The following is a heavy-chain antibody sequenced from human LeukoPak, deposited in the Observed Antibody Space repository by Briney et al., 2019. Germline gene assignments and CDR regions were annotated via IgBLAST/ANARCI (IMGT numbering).Heavy chain of an antibody. CDR2: ISGGGGGT. J-gene: IGHJ4*02. CDR3: ARDYYGDYGLDY. D-gene: IGHD4-17*01. Sequence: QSGGSLRLSCAASGFTFSHYVMSWVRQTPGKGLDWISAISGGGGGTYYADSVKGRFAISRDSAKNSLYLQMSSLRAEDTAVYYCARDYYGDYGLDYWGQGTLVTVSS. V-gene: IGHV3-23*01. CDR1: GFTFSHYV.